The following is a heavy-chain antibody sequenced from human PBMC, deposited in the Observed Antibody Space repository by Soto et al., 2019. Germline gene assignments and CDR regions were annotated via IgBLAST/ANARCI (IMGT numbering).Heavy chain of an antibody. CDR3: ARGGPYSTWSYYFDY. CDR1: GYTL. J-gene: IGHJ4*02. CDR2: INPSGSST. D-gene: IGHD6-13*01. V-gene: IGHV1-46*01. Sequence: ASVKVSCKASGYTLHWVRQAPGQGLEWMGIINPSGSSTSYAQKFQGRVTMTRDTSTSTVYMELSSLRSEDTAVYYCARGGPYSTWSYYFDYWGQGTQVTVSS.